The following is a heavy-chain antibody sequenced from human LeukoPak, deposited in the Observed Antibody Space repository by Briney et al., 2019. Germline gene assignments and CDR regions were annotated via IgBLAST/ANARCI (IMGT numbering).Heavy chain of an antibody. J-gene: IGHJ4*02. D-gene: IGHD4-17*01. Sequence: SVRVSYKASGGTFSIYAISWVRQAPGQGLEWMGGIIPIFGTANYTQKFQGRVTITADESTSTAYMELSSLRSEDTAVYYCARDLDYGFDYWGQGTLVTVSS. CDR2: IIPIFGTA. V-gene: IGHV1-69*13. CDR3: ARDLDYGFDY. CDR1: GGTFSIYA.